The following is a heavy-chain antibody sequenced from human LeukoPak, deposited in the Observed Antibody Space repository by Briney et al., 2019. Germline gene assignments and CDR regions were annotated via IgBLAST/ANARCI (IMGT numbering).Heavy chain of an antibody. Sequence: ASVKVSCKVSGYTLTELSMHWVRQAPGKGLEWMGGFDPEDGETIYAQKFQGRVTMTKDTSADTAYMELSSLRSEDTAVYYCATRIAYYDSSGYSLRYWGQGTLVTVSS. D-gene: IGHD3-22*01. CDR3: ATRIAYYDSSGYSLRY. CDR2: FDPEDGET. V-gene: IGHV1-24*01. CDR1: GYTLTELS. J-gene: IGHJ4*02.